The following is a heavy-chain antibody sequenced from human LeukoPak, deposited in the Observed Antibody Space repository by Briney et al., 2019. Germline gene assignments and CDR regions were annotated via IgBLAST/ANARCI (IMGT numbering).Heavy chain of an antibody. CDR1: GFTFSSYG. CDR3: AKESIGDFWSGYSYFDY. Sequence: GGSLRLSCAASGFTFSSYGMHWVRQAPGKGLEWVAFIRYDGSNKYYADSVKGRFTISRDNSKNTLYLQMNSLRAEGTAVYYCAKESIGDFWSGYSYFDYWGQGALVTVSS. D-gene: IGHD3-3*01. J-gene: IGHJ4*02. V-gene: IGHV3-30*02. CDR2: IRYDGSNK.